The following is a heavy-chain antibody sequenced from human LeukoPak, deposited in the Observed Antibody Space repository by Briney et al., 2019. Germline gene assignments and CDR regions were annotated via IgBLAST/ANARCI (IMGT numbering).Heavy chain of an antibody. CDR3: ARPIPAAGTDYFDY. D-gene: IGHD6-13*01. Sequence: AASVKVSCRASGYTFPNYGFSWVRQAPGQGLEWMGWISAFNGNRNYAQKFQGRVTLTTDTSTSAAYMELRSLRSDDTAVYYCARPIPAAGTDYFDYWGQGTLVTVSS. V-gene: IGHV1-18*01. CDR2: ISAFNGNR. J-gene: IGHJ4*02. CDR1: GYTFPNYG.